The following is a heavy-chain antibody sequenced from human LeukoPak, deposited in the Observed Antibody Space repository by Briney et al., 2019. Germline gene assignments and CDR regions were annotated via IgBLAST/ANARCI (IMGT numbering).Heavy chain of an antibody. CDR2: INWNGGST. V-gene: IGHV3-20*04. CDR3: ARVVTIVGATSAFDI. Sequence: GGSLRLSCAASGLPFDDYGMSWVRQAPGKGLEWVSGINWNGGSTGYADSVKGRFTISRDNAKNSLYLQMNSLRAEDTALYYCARVVTIVGATSAFDIWGQGTMVTVSS. CDR1: GLPFDDYG. J-gene: IGHJ3*02. D-gene: IGHD1-26*01.